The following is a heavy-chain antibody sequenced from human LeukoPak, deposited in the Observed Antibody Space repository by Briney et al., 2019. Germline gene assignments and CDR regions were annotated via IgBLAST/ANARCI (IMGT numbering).Heavy chain of an antibody. Sequence: ASVHVSCKSSGYSYRRNGISWVRPAPGQELAWMAWISANSGNTNYAQNFQDRVTLTTDTSTSKAYMELRRLRSDDTAVYYCARDVNYAFDYWGQGTLVTVSS. D-gene: IGHD3-16*01. V-gene: IGHV1-18*01. J-gene: IGHJ4*02. CDR2: ISANSGNT. CDR3: ARDVNYAFDY. CDR1: GYSYRRNG.